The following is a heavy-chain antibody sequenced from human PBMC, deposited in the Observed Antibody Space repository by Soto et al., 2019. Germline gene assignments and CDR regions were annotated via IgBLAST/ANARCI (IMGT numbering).Heavy chain of an antibody. Sequence: PSETLSLTCTVSGGSISSYYWSWIRQPPGKGLEWIGYIYYSGSTNYNPSLKSRVTISVDTSKNQFSLKLSSVTAADTAVYYCARVVGAPGYYYYGMDVWGQGTTVTVSS. D-gene: IGHD1-26*01. CDR2: IYYSGST. J-gene: IGHJ6*02. CDR1: GGSISSYY. CDR3: ARVVGAPGYYYYGMDV. V-gene: IGHV4-59*01.